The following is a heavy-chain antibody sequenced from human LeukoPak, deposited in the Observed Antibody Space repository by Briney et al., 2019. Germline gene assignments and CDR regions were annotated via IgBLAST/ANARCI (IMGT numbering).Heavy chain of an antibody. D-gene: IGHD6-6*01. CDR2: INPNSGGT. J-gene: IGHJ4*02. CDR3: ARGGEYSRSSSTY. V-gene: IGHV1-2*02. Sequence: GASVKVSCKASGYTFTDYYLHWVRQAPGQGLEWMGWINPNSGGTNYARKFQGGFTVTRDTSISTAYMELSTLRSDDTAVYYCARGGEYSRSSSTYWGQGTLVTVSS. CDR1: GYTFTDYY.